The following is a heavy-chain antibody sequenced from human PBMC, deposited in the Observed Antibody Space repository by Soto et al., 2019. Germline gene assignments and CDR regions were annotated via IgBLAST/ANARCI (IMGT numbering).Heavy chain of an antibody. CDR2: INHSGST. D-gene: IGHD3-3*01. CDR3: ARGYNFWSGFQH. V-gene: IGHV4-34*01. J-gene: IGHJ1*01. CDR1: GGSLSGYY. Sequence: PSETLSLTCAVYGGSLSGYYWSWVRQPPGKGLEWIGEINHSGSTNYNPSLKSRVTISVDTSKNQFSLKLSSVTAADTAVYYCARGYNFWSGFQHWGQGTLVTVSS.